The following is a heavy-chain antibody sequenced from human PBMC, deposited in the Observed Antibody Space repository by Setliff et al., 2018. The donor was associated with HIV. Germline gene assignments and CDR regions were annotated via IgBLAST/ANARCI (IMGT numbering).Heavy chain of an antibody. J-gene: IGHJ6*03. V-gene: IGHV1-69*13. CDR1: GDTFNSYA. Sequence: SVKVSCKASGDTFNSYAISWVRQAPGQGLEWMGGVIPIFGTENYAQKFQGRVTITADESTSTAYMELSSLRSEDTAVYYCAKGGYYDSTGYYYYYLYYLDEWGKGTTVTVSS. D-gene: IGHD3-22*01. CDR3: AKGGYYDSTGYYYYYLYYLDE. CDR2: VIPIFGTE.